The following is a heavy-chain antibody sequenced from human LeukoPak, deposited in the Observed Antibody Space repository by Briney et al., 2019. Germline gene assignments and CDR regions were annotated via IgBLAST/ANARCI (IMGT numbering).Heavy chain of an antibody. V-gene: IGHV4-59*05. CDR1: GDSIRTYY. CDR3: VRSGLVGGPFDY. J-gene: IGHJ4*02. CDR2: IYYSGNT. D-gene: IGHD1-26*01. Sequence: PSETLSLTCTVSGDSIRTYYWSWIRQPPGKGLEWIGSIYYSGNTYNNPSLKSRVTISVDTSKNQFSLKLTSVTAAYTAVYFCVRSGLVGGPFDYWGQGTLVTVSS.